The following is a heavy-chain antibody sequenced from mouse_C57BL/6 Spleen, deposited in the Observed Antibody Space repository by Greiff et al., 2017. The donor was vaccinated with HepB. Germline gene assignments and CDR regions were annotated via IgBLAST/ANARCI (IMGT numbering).Heavy chain of an antibody. J-gene: IGHJ3*01. D-gene: IGHD2-14*01. CDR3: TRDRWAAFAY. CDR1: GFTFSSYA. Sequence: EVNVVESGEGLVKPGGSLKLSCAASGFTFSSYAMSWVRQTPEKRLEWVAYISSGGDYIYYADTVKGRFTISRDNARNTLYLQMSSLKSEDTAMYYCTRDRWAAFAYWGQGTLVTVSA. V-gene: IGHV5-9-1*02. CDR2: ISSGGDYI.